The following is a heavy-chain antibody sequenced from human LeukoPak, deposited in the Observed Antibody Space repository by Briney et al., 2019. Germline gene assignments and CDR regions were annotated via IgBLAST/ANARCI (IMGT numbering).Heavy chain of an antibody. Sequence: SVKVSCKASGGTFSSYTIGWVRQAPGQGLEWMGRIIPILGIANYAQKFQGRVTITADKSTSTAYMELSSLRSEDTAVYYCARVSGDWNDTRIFDYWGQGTLVTVSS. CDR3: ARVSGDWNDTRIFDY. CDR1: GGTFSSYT. CDR2: IIPILGIA. J-gene: IGHJ4*02. D-gene: IGHD1-1*01. V-gene: IGHV1-69*02.